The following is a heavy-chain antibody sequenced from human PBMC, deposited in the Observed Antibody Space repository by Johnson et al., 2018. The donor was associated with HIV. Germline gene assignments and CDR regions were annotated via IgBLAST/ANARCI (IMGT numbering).Heavy chain of an antibody. CDR1: GFTFSNYG. CDR3: AKVAVATAAGGVALDI. V-gene: IGHV3-33*06. D-gene: IGHD6-13*01. Sequence: QVQLVESGGGVVQPGGSLRLSCAASGFTFSNYGMHWVRQAPGTGLEWVAVIWFDGNNKHYSDSVKGRFTISRDNSNNILYLQMNSLRVEDTAVYYCAKVAVATAAGGVALDIWGPGTMVTVS. J-gene: IGHJ3*02. CDR2: IWFDGNNK.